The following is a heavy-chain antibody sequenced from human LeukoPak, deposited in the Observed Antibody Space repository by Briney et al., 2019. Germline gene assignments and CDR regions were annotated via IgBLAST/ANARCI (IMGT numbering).Heavy chain of an antibody. CDR1: GFTFSSYS. V-gene: IGHV3-21*01. J-gene: IGHJ4*02. Sequence: GGSLRLSCAASGFTFSSYSMNWVRQAPGKGLEWVSSISSSSSNTYYADSVKGRFTISRDNAKNSLYLQMNSLRAEDTAVYYCAGVPSDYWGQGTLVTVS. CDR3: AGVPSDY. CDR2: ISSSSSNT.